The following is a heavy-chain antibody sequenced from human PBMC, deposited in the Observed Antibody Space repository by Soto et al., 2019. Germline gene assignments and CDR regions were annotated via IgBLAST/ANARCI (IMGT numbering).Heavy chain of an antibody. J-gene: IGHJ4*02. Sequence: QGQLQESGPGLVKPSGTLSLTCAVSGGSIISTNWWSWVRQPPGKRLEWIGEIYLSGSTNYNPSLKSRVIISVSRSKNQFSLRLSSVTAADTAVYYCSRLPAGPAGSYYFDPWGQGTLVTVSS. CDR1: GGSIISTNW. D-gene: IGHD3-10*01. CDR3: SRLPAGPAGSYYFDP. V-gene: IGHV4-4*02. CDR2: IYLSGST.